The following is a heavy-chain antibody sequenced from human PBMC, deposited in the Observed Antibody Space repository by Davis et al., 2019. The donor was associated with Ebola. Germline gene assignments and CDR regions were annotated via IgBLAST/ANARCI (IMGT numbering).Heavy chain of an antibody. J-gene: IGHJ4*02. Sequence: SVKVSCKDSGGTFSSYAISWVRQAPGQGLEWMGGIIPIFGTANYAQKFQGRVTITADESTSTAYMELSSLRSEDTAVYYCARDSFGYSGHDFSFWGQGTLVTVSS. CDR2: IIPIFGTA. V-gene: IGHV1-69*13. CDR3: ARDSFGYSGHDFSF. CDR1: GGTFSSYA. D-gene: IGHD5-12*01.